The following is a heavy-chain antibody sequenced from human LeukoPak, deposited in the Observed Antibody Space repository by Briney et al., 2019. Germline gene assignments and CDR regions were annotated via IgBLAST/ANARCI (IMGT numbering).Heavy chain of an antibody. V-gene: IGHV4-39*07. D-gene: IGHD6-19*01. CDR1: GGSISSSSYY. J-gene: IGHJ4*02. Sequence: SETLSLTCTVSGGSISSSSYYWGWIRQPPGKGLEWIGSIYYSGSTYYNPSLKSRVTISVDTSKNQFSLKLSSVTAADTAVYYCARGSSSGYSSGWYFLAGLNHPSRFDYWGQGTLVTVSS. CDR2: IYYSGST. CDR3: ARGSSSGYSSGWYFLAGLNHPSRFDY.